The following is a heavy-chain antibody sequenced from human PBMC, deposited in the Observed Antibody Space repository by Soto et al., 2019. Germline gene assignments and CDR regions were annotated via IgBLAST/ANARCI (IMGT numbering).Heavy chain of an antibody. D-gene: IGHD2-8*01. Sequence: GASVKVSCKASGGTFSSYTISCVRQAPGQGLEWMGRITPILGIANYAQKFQGRVTITADKSTSTAYMELSSLRSEDTAVYYCARDRDDIVLMVYASFSWFDPWGQGTLVTVPQ. V-gene: IGHV1-69*04. CDR1: GGTFSSYT. J-gene: IGHJ5*02. CDR3: ARDRDDIVLMVYASFSWFDP. CDR2: ITPILGIA.